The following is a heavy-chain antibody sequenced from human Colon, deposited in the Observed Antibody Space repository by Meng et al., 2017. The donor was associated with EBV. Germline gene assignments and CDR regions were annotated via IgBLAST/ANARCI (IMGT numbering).Heavy chain of an antibody. Sequence: QAPGPGMCTPSQTPSLTCAGSVGSRSLCGYYWTWIRQHPGKGLEWFVHIYYSGSTFYNPSLKRRVIISIDTSKNQFSLNLRSVTAADTAVYYCARVSSGWDYFDYWGQGTLVTVSS. V-gene: IGHV4-31*11. D-gene: IGHD6-19*01. CDR1: VGSRSLCGYY. J-gene: IGHJ4*02. CDR2: IYYSGST. CDR3: ARVSSGWDYFDY.